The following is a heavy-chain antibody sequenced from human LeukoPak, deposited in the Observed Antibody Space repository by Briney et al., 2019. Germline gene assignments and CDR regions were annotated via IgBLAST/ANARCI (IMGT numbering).Heavy chain of an antibody. D-gene: IGHD2-21*01. J-gene: IGHJ4*02. CDR1: VLTFSHFS. V-gene: IGHV3-23*01. CDR2: IAGTGETT. Sequence: GGCLRLFCVVSVLTFSHFSMSCVRQAPGKGLECVSTIAGTGETTFYTESVKGRFPISRDTSRNSLSLEMNSLIVRDTAVYYCARDRESTKFRIGYWGQGSLFTVSS. CDR3: ARDRESTKFRIGY.